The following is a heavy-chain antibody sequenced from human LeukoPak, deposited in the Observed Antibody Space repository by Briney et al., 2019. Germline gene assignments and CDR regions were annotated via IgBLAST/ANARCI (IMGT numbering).Heavy chain of an antibody. CDR3: ARRGPTPYYYYTDV. D-gene: IGHD2-15*01. CDR2: ISANNGDT. V-gene: IGHV1-18*01. CDR1: GYTFMHYD. J-gene: IGHJ6*03. Sequence: ASVKVSCKASGYTFMHYDIHWVRQAPGQGLEWLGWISANNGDTNYAQKLQGRVTMTTDTSTSTAYMELRSLTSDDTAVYYCARRGPTPYYYYTDVWGNGTTVTVSS.